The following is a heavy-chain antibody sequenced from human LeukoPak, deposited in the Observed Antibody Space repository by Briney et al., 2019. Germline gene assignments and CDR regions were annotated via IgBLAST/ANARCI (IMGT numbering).Heavy chain of an antibody. CDR3: ARTYSSSFLPFAVAGTEYFQH. V-gene: IGHV1-2*02. Sequence: ASVKVSCKASGYTFTDYYMHWVRQAPGQGLEWMGWANPNSGGTNYAQKFQGRVTMTRDTSISTAYMELSRLRSDDTAVYYCARTYSSSFLPFAVAGTEYFQHWGQGTLVTVSS. CDR1: GYTFTDYY. CDR2: ANPNSGGT. D-gene: IGHD6-19*01. J-gene: IGHJ1*01.